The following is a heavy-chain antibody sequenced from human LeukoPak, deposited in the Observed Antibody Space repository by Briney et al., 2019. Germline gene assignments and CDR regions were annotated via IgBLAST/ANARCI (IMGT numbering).Heavy chain of an antibody. J-gene: IGHJ6*02. CDR1: GGSFSGYY. V-gene: IGHV4-59*10. CDR2: VYTSGTS. D-gene: IGHD7-27*01. Sequence: SETLSLTCAVYGGSFSGYYWIWIRQSAGKGLEYIGHVYTSGTSNYNPSLKSRVSMSVDASKNRFSLNLSSVTAADTAVYYCGRAQAKLGGYYGMDVWGQGTTVTVSS. CDR3: GRAQAKLGGYYGMDV.